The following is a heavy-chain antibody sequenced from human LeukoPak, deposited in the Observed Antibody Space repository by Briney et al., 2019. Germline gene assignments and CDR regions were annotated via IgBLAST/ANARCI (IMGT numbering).Heavy chain of an antibody. J-gene: IGHJ4*02. CDR2: INHSGST. Sequence: SETPSLTCVVNGGSFSGNYWSWIRQPPGKGLEWIGEINHSGSTNYNPSLKSRVTISVDTSKNQFSLKLSSVTAADTAVYYCVTGQWLVPVSYWGQGTLVTVSS. CDR1: GGSFSGNY. CDR3: VTGQWLVPVSY. D-gene: IGHD6-19*01. V-gene: IGHV4-34*01.